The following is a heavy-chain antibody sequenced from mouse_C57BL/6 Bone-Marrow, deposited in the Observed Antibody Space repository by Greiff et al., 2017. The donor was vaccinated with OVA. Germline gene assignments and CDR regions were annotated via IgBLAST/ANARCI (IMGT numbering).Heavy chain of an antibody. D-gene: IGHD1-1*01. V-gene: IGHV1-64*01. Sequence: QVQLKQPGAELVKPGASVKLSCKASGYTFTSYWMHWVKQRPGQGLEWIGMIHPNSGSTNYNEKFKSKATLTVDKSSSTAYMQLSSLTSEDSAVYYCAREYYYGSSRYWYFDVWGTGTTVTVSS. J-gene: IGHJ1*03. CDR2: IHPNSGST. CDR1: GYTFTSYW. CDR3: AREYYYGSSRYWYFDV.